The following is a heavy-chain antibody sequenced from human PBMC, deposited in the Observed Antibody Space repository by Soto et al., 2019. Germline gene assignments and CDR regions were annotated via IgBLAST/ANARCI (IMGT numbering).Heavy chain of an antibody. CDR2: IIPNIATA. V-gene: IGHV1-69*13. J-gene: IGHJ4*02. CDR3: VRGRYYYDSGGHYAFDY. Sequence: ASVKVSCKTSGGTFSNYVISWVRQAPGQGLERMGGIIPNIATANYAQNFQGRVTIIAVESTRTSYMELSSLRSEDTAVYYCVRGRYYYDSGGHYAFDYWGQGTLVTVSS. CDR1: GGTFSNYV. D-gene: IGHD3-22*01.